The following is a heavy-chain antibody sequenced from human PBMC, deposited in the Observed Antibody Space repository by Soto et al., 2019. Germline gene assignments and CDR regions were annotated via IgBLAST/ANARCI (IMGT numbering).Heavy chain of an antibody. J-gene: IGHJ4*02. CDR1: GFIFDNYA. CDR3: AKGRYFDSSGGCANY. CDR2: ISGSGHAT. Sequence: EVKLSESGGGFIPPWASAILSCITSGFIFDNYAMSWVRQSPRRGLEWVAAISGSGHATYYTQSVQGRFIISRDKSKKTVFLQMNNLRAEDTAVYYCAKGRYFDSSGGCANYWGLGTLVTVSS. D-gene: IGHD3-22*01. V-gene: IGHV3-23*01.